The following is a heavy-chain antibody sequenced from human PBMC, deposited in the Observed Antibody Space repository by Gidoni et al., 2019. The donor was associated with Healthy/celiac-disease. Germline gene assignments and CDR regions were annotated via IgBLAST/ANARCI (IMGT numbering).Heavy chain of an antibody. V-gene: IGHV1-2*04. Sequence: QVQLVQSGAEGKKPGASEKVSCKAAGYTYTGYYVHWVRQAPGQGLEWMGWINPNSGVTNYAQKFQGWVTMTRDTSISTAYMELSRLRSDDTAVYYCARGPPWSGSYSLDYWGQGTLVTVSS. J-gene: IGHJ4*02. CDR3: ARGPPWSGSYSLDY. CDR2: INPNSGVT. CDR1: GYTYTGYY. D-gene: IGHD1-26*01.